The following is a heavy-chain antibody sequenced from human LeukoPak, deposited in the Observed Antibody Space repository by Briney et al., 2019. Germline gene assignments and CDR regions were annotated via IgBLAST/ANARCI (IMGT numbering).Heavy chain of an antibody. CDR2: INHSGST. D-gene: IGHD6-19*01. V-gene: IGHV4-34*01. Sequence: SETLSLTCAVYGGSFSGYYWSWIRQPPGKGLEWIGEINHSGSTNYNPSLKSRVTISVDTSKNQFSLKLSSVTAADTAVYYCARVPYSSGWYSNYYYYYMDVWGKGTTVTVSS. CDR3: ARVPYSSGWYSNYYYYYMDV. J-gene: IGHJ6*03. CDR1: GGSFSGYY.